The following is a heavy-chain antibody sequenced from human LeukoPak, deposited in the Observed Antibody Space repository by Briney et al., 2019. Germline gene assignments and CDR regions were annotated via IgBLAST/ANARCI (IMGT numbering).Heavy chain of an antibody. J-gene: IGHJ5*02. V-gene: IGHV3-7*01. CDR3: VRQMIRFWFDP. CDR2: IRQDGSEK. Sequence: GGSLRLSCAASGFTFSSYWMTWVRQAPGKGLGWVANIRQDGSEKYFVDSVKGRFTISRDNAKKSLFLHMNTLRAEDTAVYYCVRQMIRFWFDPWGQGTQVTVSS. CDR1: GFTFSSYW. D-gene: IGHD3-16*01.